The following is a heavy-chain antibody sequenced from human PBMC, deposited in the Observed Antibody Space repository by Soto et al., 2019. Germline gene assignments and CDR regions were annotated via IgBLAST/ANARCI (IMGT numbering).Heavy chain of an antibody. CDR1: GFTFSRHW. D-gene: IGHD6-19*01. CDR2: IKGDGSST. CDR3: AREIIAVIGAIQWFDP. V-gene: IGHV3-74*01. J-gene: IGHJ5*02. Sequence: PGGSLRLSCAASGFTFSRHWMHWVRQAPGKGPVWVSRIKGDGSSTGYADSVKGRFTISRDNAENTLYLQMDSLRAEDTAVYYCAREIIAVIGAIQWFDPWGQGTLVTVSS.